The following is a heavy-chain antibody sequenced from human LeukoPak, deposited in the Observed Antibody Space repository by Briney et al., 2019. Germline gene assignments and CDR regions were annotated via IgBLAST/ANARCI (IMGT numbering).Heavy chain of an antibody. CDR3: ARAPLRRFLEWLPTYFDY. CDR2: IYYSGST. Sequence: SETLSLTCTVSGGSISSGGYYWSWIGQHPGKGLEWIGYIYYSGSTYYNPSLKSRVTISVDTSKNQFSLKLSSVTAADTAVYYCARAPLRRFLEWLPTYFDYWGQGTLVTVSS. V-gene: IGHV4-31*03. CDR1: GGSISSGGYY. J-gene: IGHJ4*02. D-gene: IGHD3-3*01.